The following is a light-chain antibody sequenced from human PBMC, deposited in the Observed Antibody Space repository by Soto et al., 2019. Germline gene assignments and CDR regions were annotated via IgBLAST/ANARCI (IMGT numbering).Light chain of an antibody. V-gene: IGKV1-5*03. Sequence: DIHMTQSPSTLSGTLGDRVTLTFRASQTISSWLAWYQQKPGKAPKLLIYKASTLKSGVPSRFSGSGSGTEFTLTISSLQPDDFATYYCQHYNSYSEAFGQGTKVDIK. CDR2: KAS. CDR3: QHYNSYSEA. CDR1: QTISSW. J-gene: IGKJ1*01.